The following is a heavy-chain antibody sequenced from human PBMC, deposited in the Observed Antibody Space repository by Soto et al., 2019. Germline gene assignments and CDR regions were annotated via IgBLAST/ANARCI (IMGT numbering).Heavy chain of an antibody. CDR3: ANEKITVGATPFNGFDI. Sequence: QAQLVESGGGVVQPGRSLRLSCAASGFTFSSYGFSRYGMHWVRQAPGKGLEWVAVISYDGSNKYYVDSVKGRFTISRDNSKNILYLQMNSLRAEDTAVYYCANEKITVGATPFNGFDIWGQGTMVTVSS. D-gene: IGHD1-26*01. J-gene: IGHJ3*02. CDR1: GFTFSSY. V-gene: IGHV3-30*18. CDR2: ISYDGSNK.